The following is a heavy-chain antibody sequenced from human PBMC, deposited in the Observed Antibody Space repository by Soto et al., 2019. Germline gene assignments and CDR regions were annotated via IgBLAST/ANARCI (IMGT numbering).Heavy chain of an antibody. CDR3: AKDRRDGDFMHILVVDF. V-gene: IGHV3-30*18. CDR2: MSYDETKK. D-gene: IGHD2-15*01. Sequence: QVRLVESGGDVVQPGGSLRLSCETSGFSLSSYAMHWVRQAPGKGLEWVALMSYDETKKYYADSVKGRFTISRDTSKNTVCLQMNNLRVEDTAVYYCAKDRRDGDFMHILVVDFWGQGARVTVSS. J-gene: IGHJ4*02. CDR1: GFSLSSYA.